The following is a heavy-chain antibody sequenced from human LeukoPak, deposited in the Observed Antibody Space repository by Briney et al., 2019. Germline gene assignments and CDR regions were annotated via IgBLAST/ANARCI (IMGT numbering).Heavy chain of an antibody. V-gene: IGHV4-59*08. CDR1: GGSISSYY. CDR3: ARSDGYNLDY. CDR2: IYYSGST. Sequence: SETLSLTCTVSGGSISSYYWSWIRQPPGKGLEWIGYIYYSGSTNYNPSLKSRVTISVATSKNQFSLKLSSVTAADTAVYYCARSDGYNLDYWGQGTLVTVSS. D-gene: IGHD5-12*01. J-gene: IGHJ4*02.